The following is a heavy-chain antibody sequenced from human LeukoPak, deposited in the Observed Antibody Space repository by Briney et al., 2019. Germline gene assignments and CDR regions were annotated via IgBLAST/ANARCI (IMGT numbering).Heavy chain of an antibody. J-gene: IGHJ4*02. CDR1: GGSISSGDYY. CDR3: ARSGGRDTTVTNYLIDY. V-gene: IGHV4-30-4*01. Sequence: SQTLSLTCTVSGGSISSGDYYWSWIRQPPGKGLEWIGEINHSGSTNYNPSLKGRVTISVDTSKNQFSLKLSSVTAADTAVYYCARSGGRDTTVTNYLIDYWGQGTLVTVSS. CDR2: INHSGST. D-gene: IGHD4-17*01.